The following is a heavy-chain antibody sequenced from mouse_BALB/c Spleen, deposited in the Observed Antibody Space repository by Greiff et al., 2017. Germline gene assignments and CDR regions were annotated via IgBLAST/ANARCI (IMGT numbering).Heavy chain of an antibody. D-gene: IGHD3-1*01. CDR3: ARDSSGYVGGAMDY. CDR1: GFTFSSYG. J-gene: IGHJ4*01. CDR2: INSNGGST. V-gene: IGHV5-6-3*01. Sequence: EVQLVESGGGLVQPGGSLKLSCAASGFTFSSYGMSWVRQTPDKRLELVATINSNGGSTYYPDSVKGRFTISRDNAKNTLYLQMSSLKSEDTAMYYCARDSSGYVGGAMDYWGQGTSVTVSS.